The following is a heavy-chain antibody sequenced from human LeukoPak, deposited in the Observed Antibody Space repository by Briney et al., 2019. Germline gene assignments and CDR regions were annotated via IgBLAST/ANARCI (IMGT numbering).Heavy chain of an antibody. J-gene: IGHJ4*02. Sequence: GRSLRLSCAASRFIFSSYAMSWVRQAPGKGLEWVSAFSGGGGKAYYADSVKGRFTISRDNSKNTLYLQMNSLRAEDTAVYYCAKRGYYDSSGYYAPFDYWGQGTLGTVSS. CDR3: AKRGYYDSSGYYAPFDY. V-gene: IGHV3-23*01. D-gene: IGHD3-22*01. CDR2: FSGGGGKA. CDR1: RFIFSSYA.